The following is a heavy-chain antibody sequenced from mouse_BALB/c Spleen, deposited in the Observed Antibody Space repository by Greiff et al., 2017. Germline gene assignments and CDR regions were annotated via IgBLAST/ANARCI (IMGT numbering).Heavy chain of an antibody. Sequence: QVQLKESGAELVKPGASVKLSCKASGYTFTSYYMYWVKQRPGQGLEWIGEINPSNGGTNFNEKFKSKATLTVDKSSSTAYMQLSSLTSEDSAVYYCTRREVYGYDEFAYWGQGTLVTVSA. D-gene: IGHD2-2*01. CDR2: INPSNGGT. CDR1: GYTFTSYY. V-gene: IGHV1S81*02. CDR3: TRREVYGYDEFAY. J-gene: IGHJ3*01.